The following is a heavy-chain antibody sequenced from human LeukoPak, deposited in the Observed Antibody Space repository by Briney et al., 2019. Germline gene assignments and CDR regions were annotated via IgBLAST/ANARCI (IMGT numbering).Heavy chain of an antibody. CDR1: GFTFTGYC. CDR2: INPNSGGT. CDR3: ARGDSSMIVVVITGLEY. D-gene: IGHD3-22*01. J-gene: IGHJ4*02. V-gene: IGHV1-2*02. Sequence: ASVKVSCKASGFTFTGYCMHWVRQAPGQGLEWMGWINPNSGGTNYAQKFQGRVTMTRDTSINTAYMELSRLRSDDTAVYYCARGDSSMIVVVITGLEYWGQGTLVTVSS.